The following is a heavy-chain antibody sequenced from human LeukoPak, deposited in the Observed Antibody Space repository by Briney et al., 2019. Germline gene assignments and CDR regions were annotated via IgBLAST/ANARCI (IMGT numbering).Heavy chain of an antibody. V-gene: IGHV4-4*02. Sequence: SETLSLTCAVSGVSISSSNWWSWVRQPPGKGLEWIGEIYHSGSTNYNPSLKSRVTISVDKSKNQFSLKLSSVTAADTAVYYCARLRISTIFGVVTSYYYYYGMDVWGQGTTVTVSS. CDR1: GVSISSSNW. D-gene: IGHD3-3*01. J-gene: IGHJ6*02. CDR3: ARLRISTIFGVVTSYYYYYGMDV. CDR2: IYHSGST.